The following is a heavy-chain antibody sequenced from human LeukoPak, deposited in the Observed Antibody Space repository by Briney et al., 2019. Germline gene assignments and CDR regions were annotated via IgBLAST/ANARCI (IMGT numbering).Heavy chain of an antibody. D-gene: IGHD1-26*01. Sequence: GGSLRLSCAASGFTFSSYGMHWVRQAPGKRLEWVAVISYDGSNKYYADSVKGRFTISRDNSKNTLYLQMNSLRAEDTAVYYCAKVLGIVARPYYYYGMDVWGKGTTVTVSS. CDR1: GFTFSSYG. V-gene: IGHV3-30*18. CDR3: AKVLGIVARPYYYYGMDV. J-gene: IGHJ6*04. CDR2: ISYDGSNK.